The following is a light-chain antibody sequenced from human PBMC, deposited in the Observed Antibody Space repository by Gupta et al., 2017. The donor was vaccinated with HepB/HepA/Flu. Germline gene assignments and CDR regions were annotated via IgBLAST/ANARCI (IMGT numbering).Light chain of an antibody. CDR1: NSDVGGYNY. CDR3: SSYTSSSTRV. Sequence: QSALTQPASVSGSPGQSITISCTGTNSDVGGYNYVSWYQQHPGKAPKLMIYDVINRPSGVSNRFSGSKSGNTASLTISGLQAEDEADYYCSSYTSSSTRVFGTGTKVTVL. V-gene: IGLV2-14*03. CDR2: DVI. J-gene: IGLJ1*01.